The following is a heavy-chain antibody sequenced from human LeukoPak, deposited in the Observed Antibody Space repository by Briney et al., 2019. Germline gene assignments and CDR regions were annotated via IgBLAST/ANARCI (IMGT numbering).Heavy chain of an antibody. D-gene: IGHD2-15*01. V-gene: IGHV3-48*02. CDR2: ISSCRSSI. Sequence: GGSLRLSCAASGFTFSSYSVNWVRQAPGKGLEWVSYISSCRSSIYYADSVKGRFTISRDNAKNSLYLQMNSLRDEDTAVYYCAREYSPDIVVVVAAVVPFDIWGQGTMVTVSS. CDR1: GFTFSSYS. J-gene: IGHJ3*02. CDR3: AREYSPDIVVVVAAVVPFDI.